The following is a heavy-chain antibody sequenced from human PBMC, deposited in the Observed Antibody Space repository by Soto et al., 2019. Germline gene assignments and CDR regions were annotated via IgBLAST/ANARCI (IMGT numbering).Heavy chain of an antibody. Sequence: QVQLVQSGAEVKKPGASVTVSCKASGYTFTTYGVSWVRQAPGQGLEWRGWINDYNGNANYAENFQRSVTMTTDASTSTAYMELRSLRSDDTAVYYCARMGDVSYYYYGMAVWGQGTTVTVS. CDR2: INDYNGNA. J-gene: IGHJ6*02. D-gene: IGHD3-16*01. CDR1: GYTFTTYG. CDR3: ARMGDVSYYYYGMAV. V-gene: IGHV1-18*01.